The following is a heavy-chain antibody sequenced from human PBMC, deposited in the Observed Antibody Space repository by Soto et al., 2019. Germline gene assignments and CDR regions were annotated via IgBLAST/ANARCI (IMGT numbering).Heavy chain of an antibody. CDR1: GGSISSYY. Sequence: PSETLSLTCTVSGGSISSYYWSWIRQPPGKGLEWIGYIYYSGSTNYNPSLKSRVTISVDTSKNQFSLKLSSVTAADTAVYYCARRFEKYYYDSSGYYGNNWFDPWGQGTLVTVSS. V-gene: IGHV4-59*08. D-gene: IGHD3-22*01. J-gene: IGHJ5*02. CDR3: ARRFEKYYYDSSGYYGNNWFDP. CDR2: IYYSGST.